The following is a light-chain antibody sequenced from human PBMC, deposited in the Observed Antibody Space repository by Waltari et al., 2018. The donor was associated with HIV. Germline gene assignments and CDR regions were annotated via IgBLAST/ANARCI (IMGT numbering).Light chain of an antibody. Sequence: QSVLTQPPSVSGAPGQRVTISCTGSSSNIGAGSDVHWYQQLPGTAPKLLITTITKRPSGVPERFAGSKSGTSASLAITGLQAEDEADYYCQSYDRSLRVIFGGGTKLTVL. CDR2: TIT. J-gene: IGLJ2*01. V-gene: IGLV1-40*01. CDR1: SSNIGAGSD. CDR3: QSYDRSLRVI.